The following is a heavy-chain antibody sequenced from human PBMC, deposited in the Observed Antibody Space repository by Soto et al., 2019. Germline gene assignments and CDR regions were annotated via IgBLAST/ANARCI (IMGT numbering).Heavy chain of an antibody. V-gene: IGHV3-23*01. D-gene: IGHD2-21*01. CDR2: ISGSGGST. Sequence: GSLRLSCAASGXTFSSYSMSWVRQAPGKGLEWVSAISGSGGSTYYADSVKGLFTISRDNSKKTLYLQMNSLRSDYTAVYYCAKDTIVVLYYFDYWGQGTLGTVSS. CDR1: GXTFSSYS. J-gene: IGHJ4*02. CDR3: AKDTIVVLYYFDY.